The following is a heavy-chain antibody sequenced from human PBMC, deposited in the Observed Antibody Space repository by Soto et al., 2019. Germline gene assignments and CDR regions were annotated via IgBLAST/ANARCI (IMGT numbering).Heavy chain of an antibody. CDR2: ISSSSSYI. Sequence: GGSLRLSCAASGFTFSSYSMNWVRQAPGKGLEWVSSISSSSSYIYYADSVKGRFTISRDNAKNSLYLQMNSLRAEDTAVYYCARDRTLAAAGHASSMGVWGPGTTITVSS. CDR1: GFTFSSYS. J-gene: IGHJ6*02. V-gene: IGHV3-21*01. CDR3: ARDRTLAAAGHASSMGV. D-gene: IGHD6-13*01.